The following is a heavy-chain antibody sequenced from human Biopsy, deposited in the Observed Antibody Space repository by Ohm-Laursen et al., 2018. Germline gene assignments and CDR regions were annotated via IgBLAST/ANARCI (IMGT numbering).Heavy chain of an antibody. Sequence: SETLSLTCTVSGGPFGINSHYWIWIRQPPGKGLEWIASIYYGGTTHYNASLQVRVTISVDQPKNQFSLRLTSVTAADTAVYYCSKRDLSGTSPVWGQGTTVTVSS. CDR3: SKRDLSGTSPV. CDR2: IYYGGTT. CDR1: GGPFGINSHY. V-gene: IGHV4-39*01. D-gene: IGHD1-26*01. J-gene: IGHJ6*02.